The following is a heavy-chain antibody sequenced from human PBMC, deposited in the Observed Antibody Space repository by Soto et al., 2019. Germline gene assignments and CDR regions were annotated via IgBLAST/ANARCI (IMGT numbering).Heavy chain of an antibody. J-gene: IGHJ6*02. CDR1: GGSFSGYY. V-gene: IGHV4-34*01. Sequence: SETLSLTXAVYGGSFSGYYWSWIRQPPGKGLEWIGEINHSGSTNYNPSLKSRVTISVDTSKNQFSLKLSSVTAADTAVYYCARVLATSPGVYYYYYYGMDVWGQGTTVTVSS. CDR2: INHSGST. D-gene: IGHD5-12*01. CDR3: ARVLATSPGVYYYYYYGMDV.